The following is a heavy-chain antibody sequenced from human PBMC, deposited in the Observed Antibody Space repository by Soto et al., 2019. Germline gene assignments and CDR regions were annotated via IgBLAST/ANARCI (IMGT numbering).Heavy chain of an antibody. CDR3: ARSLGAYCGGDCYSGMDV. CDR1: GGTFNSYT. D-gene: IGHD2-21*02. V-gene: IGHV1-69*12. Sequence: QVQLVQSGAAVKKPGSPVKVSCKASGGTFNSYTINWVRQAPGQGLEWMGGIIPIFGTTNNAQKFQGRVTINADESTSTAYMKLSSLRSEDTTVYYCARSLGAYCGGDCYSGMDVWGQGTTVTVSS. J-gene: IGHJ6*02. CDR2: IIPIFGTT.